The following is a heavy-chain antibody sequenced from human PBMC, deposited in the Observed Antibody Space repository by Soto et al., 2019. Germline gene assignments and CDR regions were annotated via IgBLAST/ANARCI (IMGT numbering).Heavy chain of an antibody. Sequence: SETLSLTCTVSGGSISSGDYYWSWIRQPPGKGLEWIGYIYYSGSTYYNPSLKSRVTISVDTSKNQFSLKLSSVTAADTAVYYCAAESDAAAGTERSDFDYWGQGTLVTVSS. CDR1: GGSISSGDYY. V-gene: IGHV4-30-4*01. CDR3: AAESDAAAGTERSDFDY. J-gene: IGHJ4*02. D-gene: IGHD6-13*01. CDR2: IYYSGST.